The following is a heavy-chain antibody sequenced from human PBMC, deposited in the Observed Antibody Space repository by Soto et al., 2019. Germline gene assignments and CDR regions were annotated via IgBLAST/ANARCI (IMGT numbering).Heavy chain of an antibody. CDR2: ISSSSSYI. CDR3: ARDLGGVPAAMFNYYYYMDV. Sequence: EVQLVESGGGLVKPGGSRRLSCAASGFTFSSYSMNWVRQAPGKGLEWVSSISSSSSYIYYADSVKGRFTISRDNAKNSLYLQMNSLRAEDTAVYYCARDLGGVPAAMFNYYYYMDVWGKGTTVTVSS. J-gene: IGHJ6*03. D-gene: IGHD2-2*01. V-gene: IGHV3-21*01. CDR1: GFTFSSYS.